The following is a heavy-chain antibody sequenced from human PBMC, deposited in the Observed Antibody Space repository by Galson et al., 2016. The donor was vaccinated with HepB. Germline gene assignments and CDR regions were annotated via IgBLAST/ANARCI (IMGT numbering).Heavy chain of an antibody. J-gene: IGHJ5*02. CDR1: GDSISNYY. Sequence: ATLSLTCTVSGDSISNYYWSWIRQPPGKGLEWIGYLFHTGSTSYNPSLKSRVTLSVDMSKNQLSLRLHSVTAADTAVYYCASSLAPVGWFDPWGQGALVTVS. V-gene: IGHV4-59*01. CDR2: LFHTGST. CDR3: ASSLAPVGWFDP. D-gene: IGHD3-16*02.